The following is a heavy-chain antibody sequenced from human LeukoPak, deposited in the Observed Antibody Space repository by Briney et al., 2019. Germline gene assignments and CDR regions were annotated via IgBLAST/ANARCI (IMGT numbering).Heavy chain of an antibody. CDR2: GGST. D-gene: IGHD3-3*01. Sequence: GGSTYYADSVKGRFTISRDNSKNTLYLQMNSLRAEDTAVYYCAKDQGGSYDFWSGSTTDYYFDYWGQGTLVTVSS. J-gene: IGHJ4*02. CDR3: AKDQGGSYDFWSGSTTDYYFDY. V-gene: IGHV3-23*01.